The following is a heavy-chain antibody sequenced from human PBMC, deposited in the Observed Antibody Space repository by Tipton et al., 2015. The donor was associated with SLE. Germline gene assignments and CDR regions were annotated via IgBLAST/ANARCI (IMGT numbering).Heavy chain of an antibody. CDR2: ISSEGSDK. CDR3: ARDKADYGNFNLLGYFDL. D-gene: IGHD4-11*01. CDR1: GFTFSSYG. J-gene: IGHJ2*01. Sequence: RSLRLSCAASGFTFSSYGMHWVRQAPGKGLEWVSVISSEGSDKHYADSVKGRFTISRDNSKNTLYLQMNSLRAEDTAVYYCARDKADYGNFNLLGYFDLWGRGTLVTVSS. V-gene: IGHV3-30*03.